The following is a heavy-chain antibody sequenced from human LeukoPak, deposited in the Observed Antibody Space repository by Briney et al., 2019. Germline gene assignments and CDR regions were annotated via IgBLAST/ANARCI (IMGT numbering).Heavy chain of an antibody. V-gene: IGHV3-7*03. Sequence: GGSLRLSCAASGFTFSSYWMNWARQAPGKGLEWVASINHNGNVNYYVDSVTGRFTISRDNAKNSLYLQMSNLRAEDTAVYFCARGGGLDVWGQGATVTVSS. CDR2: INHNGNVN. CDR3: ARGGGLDV. J-gene: IGHJ6*02. CDR1: GFTFSSYW. D-gene: IGHD3-16*01.